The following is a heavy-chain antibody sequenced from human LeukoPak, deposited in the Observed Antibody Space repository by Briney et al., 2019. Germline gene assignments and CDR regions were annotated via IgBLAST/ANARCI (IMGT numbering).Heavy chain of an antibody. Sequence: SETLSLTCTVSGGSISSYYWSWIRQPPGKGLEWIGYIYYSGSTNYNPSLKSRVTISVDTSKNQFSLKLSSVTAGDTAVYYCARGLSRAVVRAYGMDVWGQGTTVTVSS. J-gene: IGHJ6*02. V-gene: IGHV4-59*12. D-gene: IGHD3-10*01. CDR3: ARGLSRAVVRAYGMDV. CDR1: GGSISSYY. CDR2: IYYSGST.